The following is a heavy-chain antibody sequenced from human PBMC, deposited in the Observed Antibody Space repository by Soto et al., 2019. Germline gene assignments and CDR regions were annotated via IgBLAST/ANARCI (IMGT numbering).Heavy chain of an antibody. D-gene: IGHD4-4*01. Sequence: GGSLRLSCAASGFTVSSNYMSWVRQAPGKGLEWVSVIYSGGSTYYADSVKGRFTISRDNSKNTLYLQMNSLRAEDTAVYYCARAVTTKDAFDIWGQGTMVTVSS. CDR3: ARAVTTKDAFDI. CDR2: IYSGGST. CDR1: GFTVSSNY. J-gene: IGHJ3*02. V-gene: IGHV3-53*01.